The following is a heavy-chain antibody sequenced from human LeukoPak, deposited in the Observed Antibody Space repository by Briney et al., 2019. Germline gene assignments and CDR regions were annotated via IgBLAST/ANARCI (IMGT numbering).Heavy chain of an antibody. CDR3: ARVTDLAYCGGDCYYYGMDV. V-gene: IGHV1-18*01. J-gene: IGHJ6*02. CDR2: ISAYNGNT. Sequence: ASVTVSCTASGYTFTSYGISWVRQAPGQGLEWMGWISAYNGNTNYAQKLQGRVTMTTDTSTSTAYMELRSLRSDDTAVYYCARVTDLAYCGGDCYYYGMDVWGQGTTVTVSS. D-gene: IGHD2-21*01. CDR1: GYTFTSYG.